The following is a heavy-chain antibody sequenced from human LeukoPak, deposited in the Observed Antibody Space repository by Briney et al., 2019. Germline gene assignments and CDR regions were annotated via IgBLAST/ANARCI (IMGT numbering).Heavy chain of an antibody. V-gene: IGHV3-11*03. D-gene: IGHD3-22*01. CDR3: ARKPYYDTAFDI. Sequence: PGGSLRLSWAASGXTFSDYYMSWIRQAPGKGLEWVSYISSSSSYTNYADSVKGRFTISRDNAKNSLYLQMNSLRAEDTAVYYCARKPYYDTAFDIWGQGTMVTVSS. CDR1: GXTFSDYY. CDR2: ISSSSSYT. J-gene: IGHJ3*02.